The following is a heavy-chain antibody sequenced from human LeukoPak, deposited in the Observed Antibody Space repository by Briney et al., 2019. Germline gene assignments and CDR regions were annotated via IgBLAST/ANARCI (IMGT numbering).Heavy chain of an antibody. V-gene: IGHV1-3*03. D-gene: IGHD3-22*01. Sequence: ASVKVSCKASGYTFTSYAMHWVRQAPGQRLEWMGWINAGNGNTKYSQEFQGRVTMTEDTSTDTAYMELSSLRSEDTAVYYCATALYYDSSGYYSYWGQGTLVTVSS. CDR3: ATALYYDSSGYYSY. CDR1: GYTFTSYA. CDR2: INAGNGNT. J-gene: IGHJ4*02.